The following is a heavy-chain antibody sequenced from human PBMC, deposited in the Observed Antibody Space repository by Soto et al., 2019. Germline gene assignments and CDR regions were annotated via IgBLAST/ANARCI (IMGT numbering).Heavy chain of an antibody. Sequence: QVQLVESGGGVVQPGRSLRLSCAASGFTFSSYAMHWVRQAPGKGLEWVAVISYDESKKYYADSVKGRFTISRDNSKNTLYLQVNSLRAEDTAVYYCVAGSSGRFDYWGQGTLVTVSS. CDR2: ISYDESKK. CDR1: GFTFSSYA. V-gene: IGHV3-30-3*01. D-gene: IGHD6-19*01. CDR3: VAGSSGRFDY. J-gene: IGHJ4*02.